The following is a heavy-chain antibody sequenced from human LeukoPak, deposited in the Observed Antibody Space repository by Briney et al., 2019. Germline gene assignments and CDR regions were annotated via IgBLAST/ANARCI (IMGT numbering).Heavy chain of an antibody. CDR2: IYHSGST. J-gene: IGHJ5*02. Sequence: SETLSLTCTVSGYSISSGFYWGWIRQPPGKGLECIGSIYHSGSTYYNPSLKSRVTISVDTSKNQFSLNLSSVTAADTAMYYCARGDYIGWTYNWFDPWGQGTLVIVSS. V-gene: IGHV4-38-2*02. D-gene: IGHD4-11*01. CDR3: ARGDYIGWTYNWFDP. CDR1: GYSISSGFY.